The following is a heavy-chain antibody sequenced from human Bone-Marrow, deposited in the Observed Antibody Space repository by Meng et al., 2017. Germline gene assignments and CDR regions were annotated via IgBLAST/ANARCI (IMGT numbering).Heavy chain of an antibody. D-gene: IGHD4-11*01. CDR2: ISGLGTVI. V-gene: IGHV3-23*01. J-gene: IGHJ3*01. Sequence: GESLKISCAASGFTFNSYAMRWVRQAPGKGLEWLAAISGLGTVIHYSDSVRGRFIISRDNYENTLYLQMNSLRVDDTAIYFCAKGQFNSASNLGAFDLWGQGPL. CDR3: AKGQFNSASNLGAFDL. CDR1: GFTFNSYA.